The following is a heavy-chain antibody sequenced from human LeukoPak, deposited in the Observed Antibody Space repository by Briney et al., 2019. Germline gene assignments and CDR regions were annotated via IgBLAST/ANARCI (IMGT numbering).Heavy chain of an antibody. J-gene: IGHJ4*02. CDR2: ISAYNGNT. CDR3: ARDPCTNGVCYKGAEDY. V-gene: IGHV1-18*01. Sequence: ASVKVSCKASGYTFTSYGISWVRQAPGQGLEWMGWISAYNGNTNYAQKLQGRVTMTTDTSTSTAYMELRSLRSDDTAVYYCARDPCTNGVCYKGAEDYWGQGTLVTVSS. CDR1: GYTFTSYG. D-gene: IGHD2-8*01.